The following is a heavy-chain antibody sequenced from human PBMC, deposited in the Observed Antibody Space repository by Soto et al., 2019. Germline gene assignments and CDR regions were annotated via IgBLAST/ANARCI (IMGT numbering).Heavy chain of an antibody. CDR1: GFTFSSYG. J-gene: IGHJ6*03. CDR3: AREGYSSSSRDYYYYYMDV. D-gene: IGHD6-6*01. Sequence: QVQLVESGGGVVQPGRSLRLSCAASGFTFSSYGMHWVRQAPGKGLEWVAVICYDGSNKYYADSVKGRFTISRDNSKNTLYMQMNSLRAEDTAVYYCAREGYSSSSRDYYYYYMDVWGKGTTVTVSS. V-gene: IGHV3-33*01. CDR2: ICYDGSNK.